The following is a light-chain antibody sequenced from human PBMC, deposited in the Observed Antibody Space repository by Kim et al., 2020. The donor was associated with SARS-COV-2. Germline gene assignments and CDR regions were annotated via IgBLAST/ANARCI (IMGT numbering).Light chain of an antibody. V-gene: IGLV2-8*01. CDR3: CSYARTSYV. Sequence: PGQSVTISCTGSSSDVGAYENVSWYQQHPGKAPKLMISQVSKRSSGGPDRFSGSKSGNTASLTVSGLQAEDEADYYCCSYARTSYVFGTGTKVTVL. CDR2: QVS. J-gene: IGLJ1*01. CDR1: SSDVGAYEN.